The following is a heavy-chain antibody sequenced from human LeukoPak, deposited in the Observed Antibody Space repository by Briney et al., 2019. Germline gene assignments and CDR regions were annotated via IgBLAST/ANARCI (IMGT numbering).Heavy chain of an antibody. Sequence: SETLSLTCAVHGGSFSGYYWSWIRQPPGKGLEWIGSIYYSGSTYYNPSLKSRVTISVDTSKNQFSLKLSSVTAADTAVYYCARLVRSTSCCIFDYWGQGTLVTVSS. V-gene: IGHV4-34*01. CDR1: GGSFSGYY. J-gene: IGHJ4*02. D-gene: IGHD2-2*01. CDR2: IYYSGST. CDR3: ARLVRSTSCCIFDY.